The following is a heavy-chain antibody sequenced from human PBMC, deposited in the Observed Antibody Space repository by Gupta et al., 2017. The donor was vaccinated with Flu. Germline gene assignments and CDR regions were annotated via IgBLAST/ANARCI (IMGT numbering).Heavy chain of an antibody. CDR1: GGTVSNYA. Sequence: QVQLVQSGAAMKKPGSSVTVSCKASGGTVSNYAISWVRQAPGQGIEWMGGIIPIFGPPIYAQRFQDRVTITADIFTSTAYMELSSLRSEDTAVYYCARALESGTYYSGMDVWGQGTTGTVS. V-gene: IGHV1-69*06. CDR3: ARALESGTYYSGMDV. D-gene: IGHD1-26*01. J-gene: IGHJ6*02. CDR2: IIPIFGPP.